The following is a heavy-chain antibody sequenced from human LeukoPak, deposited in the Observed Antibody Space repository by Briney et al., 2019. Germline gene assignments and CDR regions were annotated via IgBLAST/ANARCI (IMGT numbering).Heavy chain of an antibody. Sequence: KSSQTLSLTCTVSGGSISSGSYYWSWIRQPAGKGLKWIGRIYTSGSTNYNPSLKSRDTISVDTSKNQFSLKLSSVTAADTAVYYCARNDYDFLGYFDYWGQRTLVTVSS. V-gene: IGHV4-61*02. CDR2: IYTSGST. CDR3: ARNDYDFLGYFDY. J-gene: IGHJ4*02. CDR1: GGSISSGSYY. D-gene: IGHD3-3*01.